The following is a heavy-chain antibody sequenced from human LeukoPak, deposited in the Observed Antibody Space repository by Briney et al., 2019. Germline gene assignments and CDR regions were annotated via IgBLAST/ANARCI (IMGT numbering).Heavy chain of an antibody. J-gene: IGHJ4*02. V-gene: IGHV3-23*01. D-gene: IGHD1-26*01. CDR3: ATRSVVGR. CDR1: GFTFSSYW. Sequence: GGSLRLSCAASGFTFSSYWMSWVRQAPGKGLEWVSAISGSGGSTYYADSVKGRFTISRDNSKNTLYLEMNNLKAEDTAIYYCATRSVVGRGGQGTLVIVSS. CDR2: ISGSGGST.